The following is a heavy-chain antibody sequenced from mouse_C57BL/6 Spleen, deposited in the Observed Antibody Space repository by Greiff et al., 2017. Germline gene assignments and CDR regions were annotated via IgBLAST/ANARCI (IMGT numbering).Heavy chain of an antibody. CDR3: ARERGSLDY. CDR2: IDPSDSYT. D-gene: IGHD1-1*01. V-gene: IGHV1-69*01. J-gene: IGHJ2*01. CDR1: GYTFTSYW. Sequence: VQLQQPGAELVMPGASVKLSCKASGYTFTSYWMHWVKQRPGQGLEWIGEIDPSDSYTNYNQKFKGKSTLTVDKSSSTAYMQLSSLTSEDSAVYYCARERGSLDYWGQGTTLTVSS.